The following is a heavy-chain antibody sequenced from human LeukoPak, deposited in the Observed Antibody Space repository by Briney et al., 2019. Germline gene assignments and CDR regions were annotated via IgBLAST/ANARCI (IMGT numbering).Heavy chain of an antibody. V-gene: IGHV1-18*01. CDR3: ARDRAGWELTGNFDY. CDR2: ISAYNGNT. J-gene: IGHJ4*02. Sequence: GASVKVSCKASGYIFTSYGISWVRQAPGQGLEWMGWISAYNGNTNYAQKLQGRVTMTTDTSTSTAYMELRSLRSDDTAVYYCARDRAGWELTGNFDYWGQGTLVTVSS. CDR1: GYIFTSYG. D-gene: IGHD1-26*01.